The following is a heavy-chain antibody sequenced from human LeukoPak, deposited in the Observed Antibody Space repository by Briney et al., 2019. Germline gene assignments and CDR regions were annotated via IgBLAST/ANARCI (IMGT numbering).Heavy chain of an antibody. J-gene: IGHJ4*02. D-gene: IGHD3-3*01. CDR1: GFTFSRYA. V-gene: IGHV3-23*01. CDR3: AKAVLRFQKPGD. Sequence: GGSLRLSCAASGFTFSRYAMSWVRQAPGKGLEWVSAISGSGGSTYYADSVKGRFTISRDNSKNTLYLQMNSLRAEYTAVYYCAKAVLRFQKPGDWGQGTLVTVSS. CDR2: ISGSGGST.